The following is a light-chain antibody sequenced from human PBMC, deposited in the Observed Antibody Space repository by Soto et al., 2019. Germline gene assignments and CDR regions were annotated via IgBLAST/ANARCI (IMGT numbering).Light chain of an antibody. J-gene: IGKJ4*01. V-gene: IGKV1-39*01. CDR1: QSIGSY. CDR3: QQIYTIPLT. CDR2: GGS. Sequence: SQMTQRASSLSGSVGDRVTITCRASQSIGSYLNWYQQKPGKAPNLLIHGGSILQSGVPPRFSGGGGRTDFTLTIISLQPEHFASSYCQQIYTIPLTFGGGTKVDIK.